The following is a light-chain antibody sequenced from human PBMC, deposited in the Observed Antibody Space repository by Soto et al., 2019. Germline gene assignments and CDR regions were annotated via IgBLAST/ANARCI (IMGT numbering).Light chain of an antibody. CDR2: AVS. CDR1: SSDVGGHNY. J-gene: IGLJ1*01. V-gene: IGLV2-14*03. CDR3: SSYTASSTYV. Sequence: QSALTQPASVSGSPGQSITISCTGTSSDVGGHNYVSLYHHHPGKAPKLMIFAVSNRPSGVSNRFSGSNAGNTASLTISGLHAEDEAEYYCSSYTASSTYVFGTAAKLTVL.